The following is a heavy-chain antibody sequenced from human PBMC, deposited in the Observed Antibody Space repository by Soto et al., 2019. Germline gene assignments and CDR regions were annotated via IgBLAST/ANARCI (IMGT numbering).Heavy chain of an antibody. D-gene: IGHD3-10*01. CDR3: ARDRALRGFDY. V-gene: IGHV1-69*18. CDR1: GDSFSSNA. J-gene: IGHJ4*02. CDR2: ILPILGTT. Sequence: QVHLVQSGAEVKKPGSSVTVSCKASGDSFSSNAMSWVRQAPGQGIEWMGTILPILGTTNYAQKFKGRLTFTADDSTSTAYMELRSLRSEDTAVYYCARDRALRGFDYWGQGTLVTVSS.